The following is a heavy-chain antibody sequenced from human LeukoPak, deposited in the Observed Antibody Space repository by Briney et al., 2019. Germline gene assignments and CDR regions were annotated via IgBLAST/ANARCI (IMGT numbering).Heavy chain of an antibody. CDR3: AREIIGCSSLPDY. CDR1: GFTFSSYE. J-gene: IGHJ4*02. Sequence: PGGSLRLSCAASGFTFSSYEMNWVRQAPGKGLEWVSYISSSGSTIYYADSVKGRFTISRDNAKNSLYLQMNSLRAEDTAVYYCAREIIGCSSLPDYWGQGTLVTVSS. V-gene: IGHV3-48*03. CDR2: ISSSGSTI. D-gene: IGHD6-6*01.